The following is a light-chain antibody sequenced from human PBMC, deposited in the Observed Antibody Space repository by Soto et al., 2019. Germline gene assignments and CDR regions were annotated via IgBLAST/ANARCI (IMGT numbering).Light chain of an antibody. CDR1: ITDVGSSNY. J-gene: IGLJ2*01. CDR3: SSYTTTGTWV. CDR2: DVS. V-gene: IGLV2-14*01. Sequence: QSALTQPASVSGSPGQSITISCTGTITDVGSSNYVSWYKQHPGKAPKLMIYDVSNRPSGVSNRFSGSKSGNTASLTISGLQDEDEYDYYCSSYTTTGTWVFGGGTKLTVL.